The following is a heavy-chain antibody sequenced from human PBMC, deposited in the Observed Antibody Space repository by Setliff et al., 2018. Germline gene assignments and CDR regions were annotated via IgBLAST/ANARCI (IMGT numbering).Heavy chain of an antibody. J-gene: IGHJ5*02. CDR2: IYPGDSDT. V-gene: IGHV5-51*01. Sequence: GESLKISCKGSGYSFTKYWIGWVRQMPGKGLEWMGIIYPGDSDTRYSPSFQGQVTISADKSISTAYLQWSSLKASDTAMYYCARLYIVVVVAATPAWFDPWGQGTLVTVSS. CDR1: GYSFTKYW. CDR3: ARLYIVVVVAATPAWFDP. D-gene: IGHD2-15*01.